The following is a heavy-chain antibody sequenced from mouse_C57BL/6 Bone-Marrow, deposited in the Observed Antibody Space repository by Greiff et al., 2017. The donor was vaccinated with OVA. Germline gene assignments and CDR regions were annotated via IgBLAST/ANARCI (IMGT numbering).Heavy chain of an antibody. V-gene: IGHV1-64*01. D-gene: IGHD1-1*01. Sequence: QVQLQQPGAELVKPGASVKLSCKASGYTFTSYWMHWVKQRPGQGLEWIGMIHPNSGSTNYNEKFKSKATLTVDKSSSTAYMQLSSLTSEDSAVYYCARIYYYGSSLYYYAMDYWGQGTSVTVSS. J-gene: IGHJ4*01. CDR2: IHPNSGST. CDR1: GYTFTSYW. CDR3: ARIYYYGSSLYYYAMDY.